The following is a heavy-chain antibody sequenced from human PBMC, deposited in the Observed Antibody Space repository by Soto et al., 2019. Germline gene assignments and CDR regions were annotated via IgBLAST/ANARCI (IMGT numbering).Heavy chain of an antibody. CDR1: GGSISSGGYY. Sequence: QVQLQESGPGLVKPSQTLSLTCTVSGGSISSGGYYWSWIRQHPGKGLEWIGYIFYSGSTYYNPSPQRRVIITVDASKNQYSPKLSCVAAAAAAVEYCGGDAGRSKNYYYYGMDVWGQGTTVTVSS. V-gene: IGHV4-31*03. J-gene: IGHJ6*02. CDR3: GGDAGRSKNYYYYGMDV. D-gene: IGHD3-10*01. CDR2: IFYSGST.